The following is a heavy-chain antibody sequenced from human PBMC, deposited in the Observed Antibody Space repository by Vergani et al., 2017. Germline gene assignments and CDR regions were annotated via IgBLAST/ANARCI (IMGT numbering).Heavy chain of an antibody. D-gene: IGHD1-14*01. V-gene: IGHV1-69*13. CDR2: IIPIFGTA. CDR3: ARTGDWGPLDEETPYYFDY. CDR1: GGTFSSYA. J-gene: IGHJ4*02. Sequence: QVQLVQSGAEVKKPGSSVKVSCKASGGTFSSYAISWVRQAPGQGLEWMGRIIPIFGTANYAQKFQGRVTITADESTSTAYMELSSLRSEDTAVYYCARTGDWGPLDEETPYYFDYWGQGTLVTVSS.